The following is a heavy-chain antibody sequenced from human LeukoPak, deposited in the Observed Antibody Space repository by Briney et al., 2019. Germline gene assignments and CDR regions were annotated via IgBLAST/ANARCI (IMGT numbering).Heavy chain of an antibody. CDR1: GFTFSSYS. V-gene: IGHV3-21*01. CDR3: ARDLQNYYDSSG. J-gene: IGHJ4*02. CDR2: ISSSSSYI. D-gene: IGHD3-22*01. Sequence: GGSLILSCAASGFTFSSYSMNWVRQAPGKGLEWVSSISSSSSYIYYADSVKGRFTISRDNAKNSLYLQMNSLRAEDTAVYYCARDLQNYYDSSGWGQGTLVTVSS.